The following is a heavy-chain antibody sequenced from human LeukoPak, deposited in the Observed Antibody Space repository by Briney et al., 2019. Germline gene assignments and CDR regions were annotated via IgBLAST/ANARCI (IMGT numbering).Heavy chain of an antibody. V-gene: IGHV3-74*01. Sequence: PGGSLRLSCAASGFTFSHHWMHWVRQAPGKGLVWVSHISSDEGSTTYADSVKGRFTISRDNRKNTLYLQMNSLRVEDTAMYYCTRNPDGRHWFDPWGQGTLVTVSS. D-gene: IGHD1-14*01. CDR3: TRNPDGRHWFDP. CDR1: GFTFSHHW. J-gene: IGHJ5*02. CDR2: ISSDEGST.